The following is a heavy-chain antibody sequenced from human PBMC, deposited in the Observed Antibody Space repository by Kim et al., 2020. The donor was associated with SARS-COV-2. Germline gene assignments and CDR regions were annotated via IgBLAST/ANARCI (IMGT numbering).Heavy chain of an antibody. D-gene: IGHD5-18*01. CDR1: GGSFSGYY. Sequence: SETLSLTCAVYGGSFSGYYWSWIRQPPGKGLEWIGEINHSGSTNYNPSLKSRVTISVDTSKNQFSLKLSSVTAADTAVYYCARGLAASDTAMSTFDYWGQGTLVTVSS. CDR3: ARGLAASDTAMSTFDY. J-gene: IGHJ4*02. V-gene: IGHV4-34*01. CDR2: INHSGST.